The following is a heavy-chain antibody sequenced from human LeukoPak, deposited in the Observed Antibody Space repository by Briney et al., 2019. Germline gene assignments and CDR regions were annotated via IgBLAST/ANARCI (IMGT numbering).Heavy chain of an antibody. Sequence: GGSLRLSCAASGFTFSSYAMSWVRQAPGKGLEWVSAISGSGGSTYYADSVKGRFTISRDNSKNTLYLQMNSLRAEDTAVYYCARVGSSESGYSYGYLNYFDYWGQGTLVTVSS. J-gene: IGHJ4*02. CDR3: ARVGSSESGYSYGYLNYFDY. CDR2: ISGSGGST. CDR1: GFTFSSYA. D-gene: IGHD5-18*01. V-gene: IGHV3-23*01.